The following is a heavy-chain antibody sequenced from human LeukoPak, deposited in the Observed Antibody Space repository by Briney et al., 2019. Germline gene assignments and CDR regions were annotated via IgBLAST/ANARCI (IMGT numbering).Heavy chain of an antibody. CDR1: GYTLTSYD. Sequence: ASVKVSCKASGYTLTSYDINWVRQATGQGLEWMGWMNPNSGNTGYAQKFQGRVTMTRNTSISTAYMELSSLRSEDTAVYYCARGLDCSSTSCNHYYYYMDVWGKGTTVTISS. J-gene: IGHJ6*03. V-gene: IGHV1-8*01. D-gene: IGHD2-2*01. CDR3: ARGLDCSSTSCNHYYYYMDV. CDR2: MNPNSGNT.